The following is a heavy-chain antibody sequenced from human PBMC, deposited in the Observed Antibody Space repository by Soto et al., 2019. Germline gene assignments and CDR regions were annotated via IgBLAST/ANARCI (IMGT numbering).Heavy chain of an antibody. CDR2: ISYDGSNK. Sequence: PGGSLRLSCAAXGFTFSSYAMHWVRQAPGKGLEWVAVISYDGSNKYYADSVKGRFTISRDNSKNTLYLQMNSLRAEDTAVYYCARVGAAATNYYYGMDVWGQGTTVTVSS. CDR3: ARVGAAATNYYYGMDV. V-gene: IGHV3-30-3*01. J-gene: IGHJ6*02. D-gene: IGHD2-15*01. CDR1: GFTFSSYA.